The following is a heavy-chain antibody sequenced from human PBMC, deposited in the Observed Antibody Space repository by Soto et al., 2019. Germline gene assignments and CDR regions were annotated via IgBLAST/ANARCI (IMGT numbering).Heavy chain of an antibody. CDR2: VYYSGST. D-gene: IGHD4-4*01. J-gene: IGHJ4*02. CDR1: GGSISSYY. Sequence: SETLSLTCTVSGGSISSYYWSWIRQPPGKGLEWIGYVYYSGSTNYNPSLKSRVTISVDTSKNQFSLKLNSVTAADTAVYYCATYANYNHYWGQGTLVTVSS. CDR3: ATYANYNHY. V-gene: IGHV4-59*01.